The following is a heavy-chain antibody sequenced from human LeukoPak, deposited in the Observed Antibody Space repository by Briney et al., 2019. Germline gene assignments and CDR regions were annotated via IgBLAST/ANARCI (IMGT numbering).Heavy chain of an antibody. CDR3: AKLGALKFMVQGAANWFDP. CDR1: GFTFSSYA. Sequence: GGSLRLSCAASGFTFSSYAMSWVRQAPGKGLEWVSAISGSGGSTYYADSVKGRFTISRDNSKNTLYLQMDSLRAEDTAVYYCAKLGALKFMVQGAANWFDPWGQGTLVTVSS. V-gene: IGHV3-23*01. J-gene: IGHJ5*02. CDR2: ISGSGGST. D-gene: IGHD3-10*01.